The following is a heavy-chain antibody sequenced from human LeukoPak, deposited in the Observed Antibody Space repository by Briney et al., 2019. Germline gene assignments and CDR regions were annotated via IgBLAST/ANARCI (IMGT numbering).Heavy chain of an antibody. V-gene: IGHV4-34*01. CDR3: ARDRRWGGYDSSGQFDY. CDR1: GGSFSGYY. J-gene: IGHJ4*02. Sequence: SETLSLTCAVYGGSFSGYYWSWIRQPPGKGLEWIGEINHSGSTNYNPSLKSRVTISVDTSKNQFSLKLSSVTAADTAVYYCARDRRWGGYDSSGQFDYWGQGTLVTVSS. CDR2: INHSGST. D-gene: IGHD3-22*01.